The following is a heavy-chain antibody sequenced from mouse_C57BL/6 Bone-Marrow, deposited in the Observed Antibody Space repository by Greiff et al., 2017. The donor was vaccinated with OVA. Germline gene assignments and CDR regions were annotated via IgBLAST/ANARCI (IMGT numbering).Heavy chain of an antibody. Sequence: EVQLQQSGPGLVKPSQSLSLTCSVTGYSITSGYYWNWIRQFPGNKLEWMGYISYDGSNNYNPSLKNRISITRDTSKNQFFLKLKSVTTEDTATYYCARPGGSSCWYFDVWGTGTTVTVSS. V-gene: IGHV3-6*01. CDR1: GYSITSGYY. CDR3: ARPGGSSCWYFDV. J-gene: IGHJ1*03. D-gene: IGHD1-1*01. CDR2: ISYDGSN.